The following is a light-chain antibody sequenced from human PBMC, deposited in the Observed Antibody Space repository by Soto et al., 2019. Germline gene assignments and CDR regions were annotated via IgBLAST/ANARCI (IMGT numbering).Light chain of an antibody. J-gene: IGKJ4*01. Sequence: DIQMTQSPSTLSASVGDRVTITCRASQSISSWLAWYQQKPGKAPKLLIYDASSLESGVPSRFSGSGSGTEFTLTISSLQPDHFATYYCQQYNSFLLTFGGRTKVAIK. CDR2: DAS. CDR3: QQYNSFLLT. CDR1: QSISSW. V-gene: IGKV1-5*01.